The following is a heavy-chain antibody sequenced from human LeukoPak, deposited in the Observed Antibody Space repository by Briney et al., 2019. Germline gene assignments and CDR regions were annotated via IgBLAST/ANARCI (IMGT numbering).Heavy chain of an antibody. V-gene: IGHV1-18*01. CDR1: GYTFTSYG. J-gene: IGHJ4*02. D-gene: IGHD3-10*01. CDR3: ARIPFPGYYYGSGAIDY. Sequence: ASVKVSCKASGYTFTSYGISWVRQAPGQGLEWMGCISAYNGNTNYAQKLQGRVTMTTDTSTSTAYMELRSLRSDDTAVYYCARIPFPGYYYGSGAIDYWGQGTLVTVSS. CDR2: ISAYNGNT.